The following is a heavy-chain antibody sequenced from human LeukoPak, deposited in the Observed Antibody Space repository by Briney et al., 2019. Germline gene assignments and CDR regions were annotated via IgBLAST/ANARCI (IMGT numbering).Heavy chain of an antibody. CDR2: INPNSGGT. V-gene: IGHV1-2*02. CDR3: ARGSSVRNYYDSSGYRGFDY. D-gene: IGHD3-22*01. CDR1: GYTFTGYY. Sequence: GASVKVSCKASGYTFTGYYMHWVRQAPGQGLEWMGWINPNSGGTNYAQKFQGRVTMTRDTSISTAYMELSRLRSDDTAVYYCARGSSVRNYYDSSGYRGFDYWGQGTLVTVSS. J-gene: IGHJ4*02.